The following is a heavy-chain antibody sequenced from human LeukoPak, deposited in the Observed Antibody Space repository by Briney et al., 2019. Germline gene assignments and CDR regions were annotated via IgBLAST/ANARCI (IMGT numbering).Heavy chain of an antibody. CDR1: GGTFSSYA. CDR2: IIPILGIA. J-gene: IGHJ4*02. Sequence: SVKVSCKASGGTFSSYAISWVRQAPGQGLEWMGRIIPILGIANYAQKFQGRVTITADKSTSTAYMELSSLRSEDTAVYYCASPYGSGSYDPPSFDYWGQGTLVTVSS. V-gene: IGHV1-69*04. D-gene: IGHD3-10*01. CDR3: ASPYGSGSYDPPSFDY.